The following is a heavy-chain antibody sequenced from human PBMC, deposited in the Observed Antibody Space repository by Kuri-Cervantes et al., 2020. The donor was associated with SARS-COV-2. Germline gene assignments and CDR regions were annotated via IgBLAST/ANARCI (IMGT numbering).Heavy chain of an antibody. V-gene: IGHV1-69*13. D-gene: IGHD3-22*01. J-gene: IGHJ3*02. CDR3: ARGDPKPYDSRFVHAFDI. CDR1: GGSFSTYA. Sequence: SVKVSCKVSGGSFSTYAITWVRQAPGQGLEWMGGIIPIFRKLNYAQKFQGRITITADEPTTTAYMELSSLKSEDTAVYYCARGDPKPYDSRFVHAFDIWGQGTMVTVSS. CDR2: IIPIFRKL.